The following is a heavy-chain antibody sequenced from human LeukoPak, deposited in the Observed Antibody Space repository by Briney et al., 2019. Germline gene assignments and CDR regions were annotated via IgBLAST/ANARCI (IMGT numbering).Heavy chain of an antibody. CDR2: INAGNGNT. CDR1: GYTLTSYA. CDR3: AKVKVGFGEMAYFDY. Sequence: GASVKVSCKASGYTLTSYATHWVRQAPGQRLEWMGWINAGNGNTKYSQKFQGRVTITRDTSASTAYMELSSLRSEDTAVYYCAKVKVGFGEMAYFDYWGQGTLVTVSS. J-gene: IGHJ4*02. D-gene: IGHD3-10*01. V-gene: IGHV1-3*01.